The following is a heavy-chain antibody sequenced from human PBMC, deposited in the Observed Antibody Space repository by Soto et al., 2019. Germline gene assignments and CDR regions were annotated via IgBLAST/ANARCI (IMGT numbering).Heavy chain of an antibody. CDR1: GFTFRNFG. V-gene: IGHV3-30*18. D-gene: IGHD2-21*02. J-gene: IGHJ4*02. Sequence: QVQLVESGGGVVQPGRSLRLSCAASGFTFRNFGMHWVRQAPGKGLEWVAVISYDGTNKYYADSVKGRFTISRDNSKNPRYLQINSLRAEDKGGYYWAKAVPPFVVVTASDYWGQGTLVTVSS. CDR2: ISYDGTNK. CDR3: AKAVPPFVVVTASDY.